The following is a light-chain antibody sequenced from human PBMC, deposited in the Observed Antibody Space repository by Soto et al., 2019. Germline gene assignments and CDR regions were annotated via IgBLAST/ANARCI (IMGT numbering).Light chain of an antibody. Sequence: IQMTQSPSTLSASVGDRVTITCRASQSISSWLAWYQQKPGKAPKLLIYAASTLQSGVPSRFSGSGSGTDFTLTISSLEPEDFAVYYCQQRSNWPLTFGGGTKVDIK. V-gene: IGKV1-5*01. CDR1: QSISSW. J-gene: IGKJ4*01. CDR3: QQRSNWPLT. CDR2: AAS.